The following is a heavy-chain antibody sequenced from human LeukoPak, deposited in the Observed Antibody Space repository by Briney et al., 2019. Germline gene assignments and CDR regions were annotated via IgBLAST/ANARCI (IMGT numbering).Heavy chain of an antibody. CDR2: ISYDGSNK. Sequence: GGSLRLSCAASGFTFSSYGMHWVRQAPGKGLEWVAVISYDGSNKYYADSVKGRFTISRDNSKNTLYLQMNSLRAEDTAVYYCAKPPRGYDFWSGYPHPYYYYYYMDVWGKGTTVTVSS. CDR3: AKPPRGYDFWSGYPHPYYYYYYMDV. CDR1: GFTFSSYG. D-gene: IGHD3-3*01. J-gene: IGHJ6*03. V-gene: IGHV3-30*18.